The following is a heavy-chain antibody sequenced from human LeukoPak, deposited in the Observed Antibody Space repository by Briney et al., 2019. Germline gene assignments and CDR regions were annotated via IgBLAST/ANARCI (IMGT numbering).Heavy chain of an antibody. Sequence: ASVKVSCKASGYTFTSYGISWVRQAPGQGLEWMGWISPFNGNTNYAQQFQGRVIMTTDTSTTTAYMGLRSLRSDDTAVYYCARDRTTGYNYFDPWGQGTLATVSS. J-gene: IGHJ5*02. CDR1: GYTFTSYG. V-gene: IGHV1-18*01. CDR2: ISPFNGNT. D-gene: IGHD1-20*01. CDR3: ARDRTTGYNYFDP.